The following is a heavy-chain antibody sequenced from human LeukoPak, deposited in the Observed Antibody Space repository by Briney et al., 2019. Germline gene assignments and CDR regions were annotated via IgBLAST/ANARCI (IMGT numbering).Heavy chain of an antibody. D-gene: IGHD3-22*01. V-gene: IGHV3-23*01. CDR1: GFTFSSYG. CDR2: ISGSGGST. CDR3: AKDWKYAGRLLQGPEYFQH. Sequence: GGTLRLSCAASGFTFSSYGMSWVRQAPGKGLEWVSAISGSGGSTYYADSVKGRFTISRDNSKNTLYLQMNSLRAEDTAVYYCAKDWKYAGRLLQGPEYFQHWGQGTLVTVSS. J-gene: IGHJ1*01.